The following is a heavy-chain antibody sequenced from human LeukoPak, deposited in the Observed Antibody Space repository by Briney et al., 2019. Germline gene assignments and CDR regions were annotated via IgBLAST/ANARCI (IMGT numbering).Heavy chain of an antibody. D-gene: IGHD2-2*01. J-gene: IGHJ6*03. V-gene: IGHV1-8*01. Sequence: ASVKVSCKASGYTFTSYDINWVRQATGQGLEWMGWMNPNSGNTGYAQKFQGRVTITRNTSISTAYMELSSLRSEDTAVYYCARGLKDIVVVPAAIWGGGYYYYMDVWGKGTTVTVSS. CDR3: ARGLKDIVVVPAAIWGGGYYYYMDV. CDR1: GYTFTSYD. CDR2: MNPNSGNT.